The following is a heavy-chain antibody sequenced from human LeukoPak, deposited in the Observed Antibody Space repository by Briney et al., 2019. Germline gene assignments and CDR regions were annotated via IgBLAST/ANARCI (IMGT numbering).Heavy chain of an antibody. J-gene: IGHJ3*02. D-gene: IGHD4-17*01. Sequence: SETLSLTCAVYGGSFSGYCWSWIRQPPGKGLEWIGEINHSGSTNYNPSLKSRVTISVDTSKNQFSLKLSPVTAADTAVYYCARVAGGANDAFDIWGQGTMVTVSS. CDR2: INHSGST. V-gene: IGHV4-34*01. CDR1: GGSFSGYC. CDR3: ARVAGGANDAFDI.